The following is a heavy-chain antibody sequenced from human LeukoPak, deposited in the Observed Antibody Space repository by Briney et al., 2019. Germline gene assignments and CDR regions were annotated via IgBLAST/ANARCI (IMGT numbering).Heavy chain of an antibody. CDR1: GGSISRSSYY. CDR2: IYYSGST. J-gene: IGHJ4*02. CDR3: ASPGDSSGWLNFDY. Sequence: SETLSLTCTVSGGSISRSSYYWGWIRQSPGKGLEWIGSIYYSGSTYYNPSLKSRVTISVDTSRNQFSLKLRSVTAADTAVYYCASPGDSSGWLNFDYWGQGTLVTVSS. V-gene: IGHV4-39*01. D-gene: IGHD6-19*01.